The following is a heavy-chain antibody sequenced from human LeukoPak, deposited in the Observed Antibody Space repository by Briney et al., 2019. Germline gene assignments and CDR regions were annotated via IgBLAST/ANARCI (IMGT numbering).Heavy chain of an antibody. CDR3: ARVGSGWYFDY. CDR1: GFTFSDSY. CDR2: FSSSGTYT. D-gene: IGHD6-19*01. J-gene: IGHJ4*02. V-gene: IGHV3-11*05. Sequence: PGGSLRLSCAASGFTFSDSYMIWIPQAPGKGLEWVSYFSSSGTYTNYADSVKGRFTISRDNARNSLFLQMNSLRADDTGVYYCARVGSGWYFDYWGQGALVTVSS.